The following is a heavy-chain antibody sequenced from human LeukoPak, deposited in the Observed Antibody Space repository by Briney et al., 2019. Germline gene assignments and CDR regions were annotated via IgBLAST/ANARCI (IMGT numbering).Heavy chain of an antibody. CDR1: GGTFSSYT. Sequence: SVKVSCKASGGTFSSYTISWVRQAPGQGLEWMGGIIPIFDTAIYAQKFQGTVTITADKSTSTAYMELSSLRSEDTAVYFCARNERYGDTRLYYFDYWGQGTLVTVSS. CDR3: ARNERYGDTRLYYFDY. CDR2: IIPIFDTA. D-gene: IGHD4-17*01. J-gene: IGHJ4*02. V-gene: IGHV1-69*06.